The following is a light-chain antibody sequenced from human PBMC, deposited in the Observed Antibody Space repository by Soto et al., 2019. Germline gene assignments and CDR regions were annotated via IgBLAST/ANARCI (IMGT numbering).Light chain of an antibody. Sequence: EIVMTQSPATLSVSPGERVTLSCRTSHSVNSHVAWYQQKPGQAPRLLLYGESTRATGIPVRFSGSGFGTEFTLTISRLQSEDFAVYYCKQYKNWPLFGQGTRLEIK. CDR2: GES. V-gene: IGKV3-15*01. CDR3: KQYKNWPL. CDR1: HSVNSH. J-gene: IGKJ5*01.